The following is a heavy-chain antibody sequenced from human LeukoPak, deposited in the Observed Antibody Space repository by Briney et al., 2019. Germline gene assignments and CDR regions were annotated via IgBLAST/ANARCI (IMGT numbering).Heavy chain of an antibody. V-gene: IGHV4-59*08. D-gene: IGHD3-10*01. CDR2: IYYSGST. CDR3: ARSREMVRGVRPFDY. Sequence: SETLSLTCTVSGGSISSYYWSWIRQPPGKGLEWIGYIYYSGSTNYNPSLKSRVTISVDTSKNQFSLKLSSVTAADTAVYYCARSREMVRGVRPFDYWGRGTLVTVSS. J-gene: IGHJ4*02. CDR1: GGSISSYY.